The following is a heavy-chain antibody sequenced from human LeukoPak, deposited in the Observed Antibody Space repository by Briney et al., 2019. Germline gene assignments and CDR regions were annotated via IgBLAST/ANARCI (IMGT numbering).Heavy chain of an antibody. CDR2: INGDGYST. CDR1: GFTFSSYW. J-gene: IGHJ4*02. V-gene: IGHV3-74*01. Sequence: PGGSLRLSCAASGFTFSSYWMHWGRQAPGKGLVWVSRINGDGYSTSYADSVKGRFTISSDNAKNTLYLQMNTLRDEDTAVYYCARGIVGARDFDYWGQGTLVTVSS. D-gene: IGHD1-26*01. CDR3: ARGIVGARDFDY.